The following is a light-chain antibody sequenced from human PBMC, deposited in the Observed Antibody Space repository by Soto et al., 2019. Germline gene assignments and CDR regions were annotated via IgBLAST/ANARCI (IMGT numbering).Light chain of an antibody. Sequence: QSALTQPPSASGSPGQSVTISCTGTSSDVGGYNYVSWYQQHPGKAPKLMIYEVSKRPSGVPDRFSGSKSGNTASLTVSGVQAEDEAYYSCRSNAGSNPQVFGTGTKLTVL. CDR2: EVS. CDR1: SSDVGGYNY. CDR3: RSNAGSNPQV. V-gene: IGLV2-8*01. J-gene: IGLJ1*01.